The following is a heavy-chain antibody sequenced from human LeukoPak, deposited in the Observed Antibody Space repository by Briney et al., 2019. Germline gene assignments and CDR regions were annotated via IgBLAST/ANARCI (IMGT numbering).Heavy chain of an antibody. V-gene: IGHV1-46*01. J-gene: IGHJ5*02. D-gene: IGHD4-23*01. CDR2: INPRGGST. CDR1: GFTFTTYY. Sequence: EASVKVSCKTSGFTFTTYYINWVRQAPGQGLEWMGKINPRGGSTSYAQKFQGRVTMTRDTSTSTVYMDLGRLRSEDTAVYYCARAWSGTDFGGTNWFNPWGQETLVTVSS. CDR3: ARAWSGTDFGGTNWFNP.